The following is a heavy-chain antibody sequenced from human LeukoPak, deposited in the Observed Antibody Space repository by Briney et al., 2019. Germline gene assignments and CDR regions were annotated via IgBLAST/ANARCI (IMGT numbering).Heavy chain of an antibody. D-gene: IGHD6-13*01. J-gene: IGHJ4*02. CDR1: GYSISSGYY. CDR3: ATQQPFDY. Sequence: ETLSLTCSVSGYSISSGYYWGWIRQPPGKGLEWIGSIYHSGSTYYNPSLKSRVTISVDTSKNQFSLKLSSVTAADTAVYYCATQQPFDYRGQGTLVTVSS. CDR2: IYHSGST. V-gene: IGHV4-38-2*01.